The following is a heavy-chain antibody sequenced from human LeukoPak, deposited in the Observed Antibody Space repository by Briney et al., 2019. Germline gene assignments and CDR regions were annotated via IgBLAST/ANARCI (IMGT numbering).Heavy chain of an antibody. Sequence: SGTLSLTCTVSGGSISSYYWSWIRQPPGKGLEWIGYIYYSGSTNYNPSLKSRVTISVDTSKNQFSLKLSSVTAADTAVYYCAREPYCGGDCSHDAFDIWGQGTMVTVSS. D-gene: IGHD2-21*02. V-gene: IGHV4-59*01. CDR3: AREPYCGGDCSHDAFDI. CDR2: IYYSGST. CDR1: GGSISSYY. J-gene: IGHJ3*02.